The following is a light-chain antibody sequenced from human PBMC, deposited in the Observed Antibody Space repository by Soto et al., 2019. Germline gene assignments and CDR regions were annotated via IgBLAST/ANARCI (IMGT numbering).Light chain of an antibody. CDR1: QSISSW. CDR2: DAS. V-gene: IGKV1-5*01. CDR3: QQFNSL. Sequence: IHMTHSPSTLSASLGDIVTITCRASQSISSWLAWYQQKPGKAPKLLIYDASSLESGVPSRFSGSGSGTEFTLTISSLQPEDFATYYCQQFNSLFGQGTRLEIK. J-gene: IGKJ5*01.